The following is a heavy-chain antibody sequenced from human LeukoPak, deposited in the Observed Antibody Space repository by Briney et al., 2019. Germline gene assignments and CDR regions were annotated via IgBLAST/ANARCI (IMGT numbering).Heavy chain of an antibody. J-gene: IGHJ4*02. CDR1: GFTFSSYG. CDR3: AKDLSYYYDSSGYNFDY. CDR2: IWYDGSNK. Sequence: PGGSLRLSCVASGFTFSSYGMHWVRQAPGKGLEWVAVIWYDGSNKYYADSVKGRFTISRDNSKNTLYLQMNSLRAEDTAVYYCAKDLSYYYDSSGYNFDYWGQGTLVTVSS. D-gene: IGHD3-22*01. V-gene: IGHV3-33*06.